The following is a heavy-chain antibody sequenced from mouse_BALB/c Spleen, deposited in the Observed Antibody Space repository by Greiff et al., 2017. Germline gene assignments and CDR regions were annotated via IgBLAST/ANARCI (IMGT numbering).Heavy chain of an antibody. V-gene: IGHV5-4*02. CDR1: GFTFSDYY. CDR2: ISDGGSYT. Sequence: EVHLVESGGGLVKPGGSLKLSCAASGFTFSDYYMYWVRQTPEKRLEWVATISDGGSYTYYPDSVKGRFTISRDNAKNNLYLQMSSLKSEDTAMYYCARGGVVAHFDYWGQGTTLTVSS. CDR3: ARGGVVAHFDY. D-gene: IGHD1-1*01. J-gene: IGHJ2*01.